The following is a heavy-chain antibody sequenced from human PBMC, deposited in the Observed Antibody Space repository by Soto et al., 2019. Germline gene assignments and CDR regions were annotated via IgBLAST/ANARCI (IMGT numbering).Heavy chain of an antibody. CDR2: ISSSSTDI. CDR3: ARGTNYYDSSVYYGY. J-gene: IGHJ4*02. Sequence: EVQLVESGGGLVKPGGSLRLSCAASGFTFSSYSMNWVRQAPGKGLQWVSSISSSSTDIYYADSVKGRFTISRDNAKNPLYLQMTSLRAEDPAVYFRARGTNYYDSSVYYGYWGQGTLVTVSS. D-gene: IGHD3-22*01. V-gene: IGHV3-21*01. CDR1: GFTFSSYS.